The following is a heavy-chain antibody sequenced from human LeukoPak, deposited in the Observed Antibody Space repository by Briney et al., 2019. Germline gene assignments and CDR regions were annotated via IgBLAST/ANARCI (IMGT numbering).Heavy chain of an antibody. D-gene: IGHD3-16*01. CDR1: GDSISSSSYY. CDR2: IYYSGST. Sequence: PSETLSLTCTVSGDSISSSSYYWGWIRQPPGKGLEWIGTIYYSGSTYYNPSLKSRVTISVDTSKNQFSLKLTSVTAADTAVYYCARHGGLRLGELRADYFDYWGQGTLVTVSS. V-gene: IGHV4-39*01. CDR3: ARHGGLRLGELRADYFDY. J-gene: IGHJ4*02.